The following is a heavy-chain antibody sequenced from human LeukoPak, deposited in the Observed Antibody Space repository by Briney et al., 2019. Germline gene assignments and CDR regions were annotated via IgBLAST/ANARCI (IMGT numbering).Heavy chain of an antibody. D-gene: IGHD2-8*01. CDR2: IIPIFGTA. Sequence: SVKISCKASGGTLSSYAIRWVRQAPGQGLEWMGRIIPIFGTANYAQKFQGRVTITTDESTSTAYMELSSLRSEDTAVYYCARDREGNGGKPSALKEYYFACWGEGTLFTVSS. J-gene: IGHJ4*02. CDR1: GGTLSSYA. V-gene: IGHV1-69*05. CDR3: ARDREGNGGKPSALKEYYFAC.